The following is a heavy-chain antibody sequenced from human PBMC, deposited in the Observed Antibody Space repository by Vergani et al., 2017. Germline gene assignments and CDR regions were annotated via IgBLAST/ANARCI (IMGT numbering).Heavy chain of an antibody. CDR2: IKSKTDGGTT. V-gene: IGHV3-15*01. D-gene: IGHD4-17*01. J-gene: IGHJ6*02. Sequence: EVQLVESGGGLVKPGGSLRLSCAASGFTFSNAWMSWVRQAPGKGLEWVGRIKSKTDGGTTDYAAPVKGRFTISRDDSKNTLYLQMNSLKTEDTAVYYCSTVSRIHYYYYYGMDVWGQGTTVTVSS. CDR1: GFTFSNAW. CDR3: STVSRIHYYYYYGMDV.